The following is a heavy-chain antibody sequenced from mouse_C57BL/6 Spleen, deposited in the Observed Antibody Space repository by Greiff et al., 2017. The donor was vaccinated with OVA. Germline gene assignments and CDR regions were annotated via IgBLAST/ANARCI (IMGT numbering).Heavy chain of an antibody. CDR3: ARRGLITTVVARYFDV. CDR2: ILPGSGST. Sequence: QVQLQQSGAELMKPGASVKLSCKASGYTFTGYWIEWVKQRPGHGLEWIGEILPGSGSTNYNEKFKGKATFTADTSSNTAYMQLSSLTTEDSAIYYGARRGLITTVVARYFDVWGTGTTVTVSS. D-gene: IGHD1-1*01. CDR1: GYTFTGYW. V-gene: IGHV1-9*01. J-gene: IGHJ1*03.